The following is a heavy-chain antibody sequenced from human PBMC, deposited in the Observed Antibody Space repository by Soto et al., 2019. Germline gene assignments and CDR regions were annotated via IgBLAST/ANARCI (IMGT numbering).Heavy chain of an antibody. D-gene: IGHD3-22*01. CDR3: AKHRYYDSSGYYQNWFDP. CDR2: IRSKANSYAT. J-gene: IGHJ5*02. CDR1: GFTFSGSA. Sequence: GGSLRLSCAASGFTFSGSAMHWVRQASGKGLEWVGRIRSKANSYATAYAASVKGRFTISRDDSKNTAYLQMNSLRAEDTAVYYCAKHRYYDSSGYYQNWFDPWGQGTLVTVSS. V-gene: IGHV3-73*01.